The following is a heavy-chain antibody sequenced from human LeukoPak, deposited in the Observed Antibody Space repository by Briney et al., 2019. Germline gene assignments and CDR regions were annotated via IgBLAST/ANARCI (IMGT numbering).Heavy chain of an antibody. CDR2: IKKVGSEK. CDR1: GFTSSNYW. J-gene: IGHJ4*02. CDR3: ARDRQIAY. Sequence: HPGGSLRLSSAASGFTSSNYWPTWVPPAPGQGRGWVGNIKKVGSEKHYVDSVKGRFTISRDNAKTSLYLQMNSLSAEDTDVYYCARDRQIAYWGQGTLVTVSS. V-gene: IGHV3-7*01.